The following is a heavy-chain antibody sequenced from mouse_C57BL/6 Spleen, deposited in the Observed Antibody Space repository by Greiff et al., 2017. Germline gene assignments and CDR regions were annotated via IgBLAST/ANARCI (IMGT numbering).Heavy chain of an antibody. CDR3: ASGYDGPHYFDY. V-gene: IGHV3-6*01. J-gene: IGHJ2*01. D-gene: IGHD2-2*01. CDR2: ISYDGSN. Sequence: EVKVEESGPGLVKPSQSLSLTCSVTGYSITSGYYWNWIRQFPGNKLEWMGYISYDGSNNYNPSLKNRISITRDTSKNQFFLKLNSVTTEDTATYYCASGYDGPHYFDYWGQGTTLTVSS. CDR1: GYSITSGYY.